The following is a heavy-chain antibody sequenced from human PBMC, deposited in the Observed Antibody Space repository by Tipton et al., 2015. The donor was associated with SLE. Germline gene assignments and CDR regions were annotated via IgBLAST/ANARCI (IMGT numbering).Heavy chain of an antibody. V-gene: IGHV4-59*01. J-gene: IGHJ4*02. Sequence: TLSLTCTVSGGSITNYYWSWIRQPPGKGPECIGYSYSSGTTNYNPSLKSQVTISTDTSKKQFFLNLSTVTAADTAVFYCARGPTRYYFDYWGPGILVTVSS. CDR2: SYSSGTT. CDR1: GGSITNYY. CDR3: ARGPTRYYFDY.